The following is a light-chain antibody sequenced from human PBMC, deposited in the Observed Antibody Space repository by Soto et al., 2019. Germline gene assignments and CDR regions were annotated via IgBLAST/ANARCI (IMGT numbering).Light chain of an antibody. CDR3: ASWDARLGGFI. V-gene: IGLV1-47*02. J-gene: IGLJ2*01. CDR1: SSNIGGTNY. Sequence: QSVLTQPPSASGTPGQRVFISCSGSSSNIGGTNYAYWYQQLPGAAPKLLMHSNNLRPSGVHERISGSRSGTSASLAISGLRYEDEAVYYWASWDARLGGFIFGGGTKLTVL. CDR2: SNN.